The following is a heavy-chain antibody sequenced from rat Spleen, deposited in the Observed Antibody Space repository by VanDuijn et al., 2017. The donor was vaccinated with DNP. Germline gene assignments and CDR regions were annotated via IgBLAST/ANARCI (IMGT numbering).Heavy chain of an antibody. CDR2: IIYDGSRT. CDR3: ATFDGREA. Sequence: EVQLVESGGGLVQPGRSLKLSCAASGFTFSDYNMAWVRQAPKKGLEWVATIIYDGSRTYYRDSVKGRFTISRDNAKSTLYLQMDSLRSEATPTEYCATFDGREAWGQGTSVTVSS. CDR1: GFTFSDYN. D-gene: IGHD5-1*01. J-gene: IGHJ4*01. V-gene: IGHV5S10*01.